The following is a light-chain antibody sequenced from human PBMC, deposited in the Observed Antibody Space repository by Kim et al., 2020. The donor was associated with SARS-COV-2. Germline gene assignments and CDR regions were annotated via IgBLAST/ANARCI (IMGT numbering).Light chain of an antibody. CDR3: AAWDDNLNIWV. J-gene: IGLJ3*02. CDR2: SND. Sequence: QSVLTQPPSASGTPGQRVTISCSGSSSNIGSNTVNWYQHLPGTAPKVLIYSNDQRPSGVPDRFSGSKSGTSASLAISGLQSEDEADYYCAAWDDNLNIWVFGGGTQLTVL. V-gene: IGLV1-44*01. CDR1: SSNIGSNT.